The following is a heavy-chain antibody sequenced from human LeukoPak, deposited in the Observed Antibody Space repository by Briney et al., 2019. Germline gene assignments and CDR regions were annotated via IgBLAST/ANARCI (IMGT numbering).Heavy chain of an antibody. J-gene: IGHJ4*02. CDR2: IYYSGST. Sequence: SETLSLTCTVSGGSISSYYWSWIRQPPGKGLEGIGYIYYSGSTNYNPSLKSRVTISVDTSKNQCSLKLSSVTAADTAVYYCARTMYYYGSGDSDYWGQGTLVTVSS. CDR1: GGSISSYY. V-gene: IGHV4-59*01. CDR3: ARTMYYYGSGDSDY. D-gene: IGHD3-10*01.